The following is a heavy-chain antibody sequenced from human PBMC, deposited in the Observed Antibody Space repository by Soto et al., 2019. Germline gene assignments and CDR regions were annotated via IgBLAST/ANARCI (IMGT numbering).Heavy chain of an antibody. CDR1: GFSLSNGKVG. V-gene: IGHV2-26*01. D-gene: IGHD6-19*01. Sequence: HVTLKESGPVLVKPTEPLTLTCTVSGFSLSNGKVGVSWIRQPPGKALEWLAHIFSNDEKSYRTSLKGRLTISEDTSKSQVVLTMTNVDPVDTATYYCARILFGRSVAGGYFYMDVWGKGTTVTVSS. CDR3: ARILFGRSVAGGYFYMDV. CDR2: IFSNDEK. J-gene: IGHJ6*03.